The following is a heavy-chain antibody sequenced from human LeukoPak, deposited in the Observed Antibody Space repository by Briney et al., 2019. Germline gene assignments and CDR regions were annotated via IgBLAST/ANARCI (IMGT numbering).Heavy chain of an antibody. D-gene: IGHD3-22*01. CDR3: SKSGLGGLDSTAYRFLEH. Sequence: ASVMVSCKASGYSFTGHYLYWVRQAPGQGLEWMGLINPASGGTEYAQIFQGRVSMTTDTSTNTAYMELTGLISDDTAVYYCSKSGLGGLDSTAYRFLEHWGQGTLIAVSS. J-gene: IGHJ4*02. CDR2: INPASGGT. CDR1: GYSFTGHY. V-gene: IGHV1-2*02.